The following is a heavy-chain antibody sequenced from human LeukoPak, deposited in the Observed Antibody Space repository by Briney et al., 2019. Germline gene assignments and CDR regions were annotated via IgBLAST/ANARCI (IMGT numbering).Heavy chain of an antibody. D-gene: IGHD3-10*01. Sequence: PSQTLSLTCTVSGGSISSGDYYWRWIRQPPGTGREWLGYIYYSGSTYYNPSLKSRVTISVDTPKNQFSLKLSSVTAADTAVYYCARAEYYYGSGSYFGDFDYWGQGTLVTVSS. CDR3: ARAEYYYGSGSYFGDFDY. CDR2: IYYSGST. V-gene: IGHV4-30-4*08. CDR1: GGSISSGDYY. J-gene: IGHJ4*02.